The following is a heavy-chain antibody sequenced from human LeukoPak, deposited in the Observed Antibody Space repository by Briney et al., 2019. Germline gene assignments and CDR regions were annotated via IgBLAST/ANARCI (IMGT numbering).Heavy chain of an antibody. Sequence: SQTLSLTCAISGNTVSSYSAAWNWIRQSTSRGLEWLGRTYYRSMWYNDYALSLRGRITINPDTSKNQVSLQLNSVTPEDTAVCYCTRDSAGYSSGWYGVFFDYWGQGTLVSVSS. D-gene: IGHD6-19*01. CDR2: TYYRSMWYN. V-gene: IGHV6-1*01. CDR3: TRDSAGYSSGWYGVFFDY. J-gene: IGHJ4*02. CDR1: GNTVSSYSAA.